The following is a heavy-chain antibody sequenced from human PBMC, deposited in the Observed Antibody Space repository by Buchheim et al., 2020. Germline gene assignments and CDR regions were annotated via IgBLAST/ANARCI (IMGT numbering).Heavy chain of an antibody. CDR1: GYTFTGYY. CDR3: ARGAGATDGVDY. V-gene: IGHV1-2*04. D-gene: IGHD1-26*01. Sequence: QVQLVQSGAEVKKPGASVKVSCKASGYTFTGYYMHWVRQAPGQGLEWMGWINPNSGGTIYAQKFQGWVPMTRAPSIHTAYMELSRLRAEDTAVYYCARGAGATDGVDYWGQGTL. CDR2: INPNSGGT. J-gene: IGHJ4*02.